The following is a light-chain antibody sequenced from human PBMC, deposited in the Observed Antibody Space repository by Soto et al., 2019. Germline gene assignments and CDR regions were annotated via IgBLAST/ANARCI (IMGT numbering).Light chain of an antibody. CDR2: KAS. CDR3: QHYNSYCT. Sequence: DIQMTQSPSTLSASVGDRVTITCRASQTISSWLAWYQQKPGKAPKLLIYKASTLKSGVPSRFSGSGSGTEFTLTISSLQPDDFATYYCQHYNSYCTFGGGTKVDIK. J-gene: IGKJ4*01. CDR1: QTISSW. V-gene: IGKV1-5*03.